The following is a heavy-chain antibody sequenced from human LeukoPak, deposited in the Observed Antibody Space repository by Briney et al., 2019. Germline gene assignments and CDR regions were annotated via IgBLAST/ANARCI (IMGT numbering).Heavy chain of an antibody. CDR3: AGGDGVYVY. D-gene: IGHD5/OR15-5a*01. Sequence: PGGSLRLSCAASGFTFSNYYMSWIRQAPGQGLEWVSVIYFGGTTYYADSVKGRFTISRDNSKNKVYLQMNSLRVEDTAVYYCAGGDGVYVYWGQGTLVTVSS. V-gene: IGHV3-53*01. CDR1: GFTFSNYY. CDR2: IYFGGTT. J-gene: IGHJ4*02.